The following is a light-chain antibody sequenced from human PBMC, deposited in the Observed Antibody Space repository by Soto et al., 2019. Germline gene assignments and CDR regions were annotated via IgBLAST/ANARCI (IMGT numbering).Light chain of an antibody. CDR3: QQYHSTPWT. CDR2: WAS. V-gene: IGKV4-1*01. Sequence: AQFPETLAVSVVEMATSDFRSSQILLHSSDNRNYLTWYQQKPGQPPKLLIYWASTRHSGVPDRFSGSGSGTDFTLTINSLQAEDVAVYYCQQYHSTPWTFGQGTKVDIK. J-gene: IGKJ1*01. CDR1: QILLHSSDNRNY.